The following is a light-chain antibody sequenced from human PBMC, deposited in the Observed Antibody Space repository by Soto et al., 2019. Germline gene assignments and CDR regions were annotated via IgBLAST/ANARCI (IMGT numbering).Light chain of an antibody. Sequence: QSALTQPASVSGSPGQSITISCTGTSSDVGGYDHVSWYQQHPGKAPKLIIYDVNIRPSGVSNRFSGSKSGNTASLAVSGRQAEDEADYYCSSYTSRDTLVFGGGTKLTVL. CDR1: SSDVGGYDH. V-gene: IGLV2-14*03. CDR3: SSYTSRDTLV. CDR2: DVN. J-gene: IGLJ3*02.